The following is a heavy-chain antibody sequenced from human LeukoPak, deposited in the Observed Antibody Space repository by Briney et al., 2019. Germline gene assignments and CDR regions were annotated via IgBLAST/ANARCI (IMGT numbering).Heavy chain of an antibody. J-gene: IGHJ4*02. CDR1: GFTFSSFG. D-gene: IGHD2-15*01. Sequence: GGSLRLSCAASGFTFSSFGMHWVRQAPGRGLEWVALILYDEKCYADSVKGRFTISRDNSKNILYLQMDSLRVEDTAVYYCARYCSGGCYSGVDYWGQGTLVTVPS. CDR2: ILYDEK. CDR3: ARYCSGGCYSGVDY. V-gene: IGHV3-33*05.